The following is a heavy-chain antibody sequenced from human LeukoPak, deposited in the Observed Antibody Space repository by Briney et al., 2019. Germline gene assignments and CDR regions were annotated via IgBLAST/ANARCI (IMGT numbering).Heavy chain of an antibody. V-gene: IGHV4-39*01. J-gene: IGHJ4*02. CDR1: GGSIGSRSYY. CDR3: ARTGSYFHYFDY. Sequence: PSETLSLTCIISGGSIGSRSYYWGWIRQPPGKGLEWIGTIYYSGSTYYNPSLKSRVTISIDTSKNQFSLKLSSVTAADTAVYYCARTGSYFHYFDYWGQGTLVTVSS. CDR2: IYYSGST. D-gene: IGHD3-10*01.